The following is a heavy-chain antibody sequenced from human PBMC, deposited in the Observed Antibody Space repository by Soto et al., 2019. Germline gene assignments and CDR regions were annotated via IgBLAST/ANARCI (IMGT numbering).Heavy chain of an antibody. J-gene: IGHJ4*02. CDR2: ISAYNGTT. Sequence: QVQLVQSGAEVKKPGASVKVSCKASGYTFTNFGXSWVXXXXGQGLEWMGWISAYNGTTNYAQNFQGRVTMTTDTXXXXXXXXXXXXXXXXXAXXXXXXXGXPIDYWGQGTLVTVSS. CDR3: XXXGXPIDY. V-gene: IGHV1-18*01. CDR1: GYTFTNFG.